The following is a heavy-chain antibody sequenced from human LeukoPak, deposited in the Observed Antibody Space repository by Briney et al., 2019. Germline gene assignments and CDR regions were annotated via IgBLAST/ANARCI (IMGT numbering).Heavy chain of an antibody. CDR2: ISKSGNSK. CDR3: AKRGFVSRGVSIIEFHKEASLFDY. V-gene: IGHV3-23*01. D-gene: IGHD3-10*01. Sequence: GGSLRLSCVASGITLSNYAMTWLRQAPGKGLECVAHISKSGNSKDYADSVKGRFTVSRDNSMNTVYLQMNSLRAEDTAVYFCAKRGFVSRGVSIIEFHKEASLFDYWGQGILVTVSS. J-gene: IGHJ4*02. CDR1: GITLSNYA.